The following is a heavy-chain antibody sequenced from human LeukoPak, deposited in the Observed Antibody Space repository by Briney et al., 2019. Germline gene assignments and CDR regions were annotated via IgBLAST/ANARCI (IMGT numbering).Heavy chain of an antibody. CDR2: IYYSGST. J-gene: IGHJ4*02. CDR3: ARSFYSNYLWGFDY. CDR1: GGSISSGGYY. Sequence: SETLSLTCTVSGGSISSGGYYWSWIRQHPGKGLEWIGYIYYSGSTYYNPSLKSRVTISVDTSKNQFSLKLSSVTAADTAVYYCARSFYSNYLWGFDYWGQGTLVTVSS. V-gene: IGHV4-31*03. D-gene: IGHD4-11*01.